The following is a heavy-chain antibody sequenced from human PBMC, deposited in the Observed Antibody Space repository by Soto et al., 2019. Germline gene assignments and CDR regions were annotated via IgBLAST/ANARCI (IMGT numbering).Heavy chain of an antibody. CDR3: AKNQGVELVPLATVDWFDP. Sequence: GGSLRLSCAASGFIFENFGMSWVRQAPGKGLEWISSISGSGFKKYYADSVKGRFTISRDNSKSTVYLELNNLSAEDTAVYHCAKNQGVELVPLATVDWFDPWGPGSVVTVSS. J-gene: IGHJ5*02. CDR2: ISGSGFKK. CDR1: GFIFENFG. D-gene: IGHD1-26*01. V-gene: IGHV3-23*01.